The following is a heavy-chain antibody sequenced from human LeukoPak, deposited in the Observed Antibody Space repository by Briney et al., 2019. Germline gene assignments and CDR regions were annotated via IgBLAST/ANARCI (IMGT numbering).Heavy chain of an antibody. D-gene: IGHD4-17*01. CDR3: ASCTYGDNHSPYYYYGMDV. CDR2: INHSGST. V-gene: IGHV4-34*01. J-gene: IGHJ6*02. CDR1: GGSFSGYY. Sequence: PSETLSLTCAVYGGSFSGYYWSWIRQPPGKGLEWIGEINHSGSTNYNPSLKSRVTISVDTSKNQFSLKLSSVTAADTAVYYCASCTYGDNHSPYYYYGMDVWGQGTTVTVSS.